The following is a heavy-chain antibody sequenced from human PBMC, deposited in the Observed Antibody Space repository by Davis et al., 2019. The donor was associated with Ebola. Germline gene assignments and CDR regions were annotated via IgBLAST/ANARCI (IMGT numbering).Heavy chain of an antibody. CDR3: ARARGNFAYYYMDV. D-gene: IGHD3-9*01. CDR1: GGSFSGYY. V-gene: IGHV4-34*01. CDR2: INHSGST. Sequence: PSETLSLTCAVYGGSFSGYYWSWIRQPPGKGLEWIGEINHSGSTNYNPSLKSRVTISVDTSKNQFSLKLSSVTAADTAVYYCARARGNFAYYYMDVWGKGTTVTVSS. J-gene: IGHJ6*03.